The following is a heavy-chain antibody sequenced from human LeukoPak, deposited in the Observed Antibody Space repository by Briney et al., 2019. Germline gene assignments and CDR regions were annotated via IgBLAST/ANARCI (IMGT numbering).Heavy chain of an antibody. D-gene: IGHD3-10*01. Sequence: SETLSLTCTVAGGSINSGSDYWSWIRQPAGKGREWIGRISRSDSTDYNPSLKSRVAISVDTSNNQFSLKLTSVTAADTAVYFCARGAYGSRNSNWFDPWGQGTLVTVSS. CDR2: ISRSDST. J-gene: IGHJ5*02. V-gene: IGHV4-61*02. CDR3: ARGAYGSRNSNWFDP. CDR1: GGSINSGSDY.